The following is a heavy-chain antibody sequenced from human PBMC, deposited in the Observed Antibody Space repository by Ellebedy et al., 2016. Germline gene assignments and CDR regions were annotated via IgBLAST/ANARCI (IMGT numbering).Heavy chain of an antibody. V-gene: IGHV3-30*18. CDR1: GFTFSSYG. CDR3: AKGRNYGSGNDY. J-gene: IGHJ4*02. D-gene: IGHD3-10*01. CDR2: ISYDGSNK. Sequence: GESLKISCAASGFTFSSYGMHWVRQAPGKGLEWVAVISYDGSNKYYADSVKGRFTISRDNSKNTLYLQMNSLRAEDTAVYYCAKGRNYGSGNDYWGQGTLVTVSS.